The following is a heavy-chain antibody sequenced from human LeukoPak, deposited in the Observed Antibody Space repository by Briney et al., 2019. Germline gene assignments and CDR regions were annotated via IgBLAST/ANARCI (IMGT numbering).Heavy chain of an antibody. CDR3: ARENSNLNFDY. CDR1: GGSISSGDYY. D-gene: IGHD4-11*01. V-gene: IGHV4-30-4*01. J-gene: IGHJ4*02. CDR2: IYYSGST. Sequence: PSETLSLTCTVSGGSISSGDYYWSWIRQPPGKGLEWIGYIYYSGSTYYNPSLKSRVTISVDTSKNQFSLKLSSVTAADTAAYYCARENSNLNFDYWGQGTLVTVSS.